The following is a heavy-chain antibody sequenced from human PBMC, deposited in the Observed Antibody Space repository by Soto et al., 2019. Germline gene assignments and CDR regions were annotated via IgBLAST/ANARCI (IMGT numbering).Heavy chain of an antibody. Sequence: QVQLEESGGGVVQPGRSLRLSCEASGFTFNTYSMHWVRQPPGKGLEWLAAIWYDGTQKYYADSVKGRFIISRDNSKKTLYLEMNSLRAEDTAVYYCARAGGTTVTGLWNFDSWGQGTLVTGSS. V-gene: IGHV3-33*01. CDR3: ARAGGTTVTGLWNFDS. CDR1: GFTFNTYS. J-gene: IGHJ4*02. CDR2: IWYDGTQK. D-gene: IGHD4-17*01.